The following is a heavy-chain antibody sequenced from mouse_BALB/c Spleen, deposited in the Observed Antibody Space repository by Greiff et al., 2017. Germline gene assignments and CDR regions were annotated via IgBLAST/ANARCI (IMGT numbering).Heavy chain of an antibody. CDR1: GYTFTSYW. CDR3: ARRGASYGSSYVGYAMDY. D-gene: IGHD1-1*01. J-gene: IGHJ4*01. CDR2: IAPGSGST. V-gene: IGHV1S41*01. Sequence: DLVKPGASVKLSCKASGYTFTSYWINWIKQRPGQGLEWIGRIAPGSGSTYYNEMFKGKATLTVDTSSSTAYIQLSSLSSEDSAVYFGARRGASYGSSYVGYAMDYWGQGTSVTVSS.